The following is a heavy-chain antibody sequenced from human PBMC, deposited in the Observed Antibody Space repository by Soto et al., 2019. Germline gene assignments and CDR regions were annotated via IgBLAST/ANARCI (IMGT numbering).Heavy chain of an antibody. Sequence: QVQLVESGGGVGQPGSSLRLSCAASGFTFNPYAMHWVRRAPGKGLEWVATVSYDGSNKYNADSVKGRFSISRDNSMNIVYLQMNTLRSEDTAMYYCASGSGYCDGATCAEFYYFRHWGQVTLVTVSS. D-gene: IGHD3-3*01. CDR2: VSYDGSNK. J-gene: IGHJ1*01. CDR3: ASGSGYCDGATCAEFYYFRH. V-gene: IGHV3-30*04. CDR1: GFTFNPYA.